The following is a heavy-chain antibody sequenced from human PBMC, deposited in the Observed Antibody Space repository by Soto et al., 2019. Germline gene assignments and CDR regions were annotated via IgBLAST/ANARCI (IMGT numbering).Heavy chain of an antibody. CDR3: ARESIAAAGTGFDWFDP. CDR1: GGSISSGGYY. D-gene: IGHD6-13*01. V-gene: IGHV4-39*07. J-gene: IGHJ5*02. CDR2: IYHSGST. Sequence: SETLSLTCTVSGGSISSGGYYWSWVRQPPGKGLEWIGEIYHSGSTNYNPSLKSRVTISVDKSKNQFSLKLSSVTAADTAVYYCARESIAAAGTGFDWFDPWGQGTLVTVSS.